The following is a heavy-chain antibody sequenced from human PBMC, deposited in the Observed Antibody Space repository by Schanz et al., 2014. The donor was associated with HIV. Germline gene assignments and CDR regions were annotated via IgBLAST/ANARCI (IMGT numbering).Heavy chain of an antibody. D-gene: IGHD6-13*01. CDR1: GYTFTNYG. CDR3: ARASGWSAFDY. V-gene: IGHV1-18*01. CDR2: ISAYNANT. J-gene: IGHJ4*02. Sequence: QVQLVQSGTEVKKPGASVKVSCKASGYTFTNYGISWVRQAPGQGLEWMGWISAYNANTNHAQKFQGRVTMTRDTSTSPGCLESSSPRSEDTALYYCARASGWSAFDYWGQGTLVIVSS.